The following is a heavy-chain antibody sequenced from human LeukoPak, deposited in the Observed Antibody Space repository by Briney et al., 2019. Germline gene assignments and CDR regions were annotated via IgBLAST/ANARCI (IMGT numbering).Heavy chain of an antibody. CDR3: ASTTVRSGY. Sequence: PSETLSLTCTVSGGSISSGSYYWSWIRQPAGKGLEWIGRIYTSGSTNYNPSLKSRVTISVDTSKNQFSLKLSSVTAADTAVYYCASTTVRSGYWGQGTLVTVSS. V-gene: IGHV4-61*02. D-gene: IGHD4-17*01. CDR2: IYTSGST. CDR1: GGSISSGSYY. J-gene: IGHJ4*02.